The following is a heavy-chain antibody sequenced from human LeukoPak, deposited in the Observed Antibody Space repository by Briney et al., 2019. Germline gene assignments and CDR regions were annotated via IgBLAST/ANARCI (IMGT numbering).Heavy chain of an antibody. V-gene: IGHV3-11*04. CDR2: ISSSGSTI. CDR1: GFTFSDYY. CDR3: ARRGCSSTSCYSPFDY. J-gene: IGHJ4*02. D-gene: IGHD2-2*01. Sequence: GGSLRLSCAASGFTFSDYYMSWIRQAPGKGLEWVSYISSSGSTIYYADSVKGRFTISRDNAKNSLYLQMNSLRAEDTAVYYCARRGCSSTSCYSPFDYWGQGTLVTVSS.